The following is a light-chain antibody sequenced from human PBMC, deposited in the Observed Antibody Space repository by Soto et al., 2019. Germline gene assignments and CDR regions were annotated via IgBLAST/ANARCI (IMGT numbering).Light chain of an antibody. CDR1: QRFXTN. J-gene: IGKJ5*01. CDR2: XAS. V-gene: IGKV3-11*01. Sequence: TQSPVTLSVSPGERPTLSCRASQRFXTNLAWYQEKPGQATRPLISXASTRATVVPGMFSGSGSGTDFTITISSLEPEYVAVYYCQQRSNRPTFGQGTRLEIK. CDR3: QQRSNRPT.